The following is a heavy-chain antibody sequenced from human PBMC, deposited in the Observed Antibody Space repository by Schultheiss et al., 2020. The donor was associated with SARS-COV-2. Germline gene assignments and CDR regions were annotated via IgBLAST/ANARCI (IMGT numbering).Heavy chain of an antibody. V-gene: IGHV3-23*01. Sequence: GGSLRLSRAASGFTFSSYWMSWVRQAPGKGLVWVSAISGSGGSTYYADSVKGRFTISRDNSKNTLYLQMNSLRAEDTAVYYCAKARRIVGATGYWGQGTLVTVSS. CDR2: ISGSGGST. CDR3: AKARRIVGATGY. CDR1: GFTFSSYW. J-gene: IGHJ4*02. D-gene: IGHD1-26*01.